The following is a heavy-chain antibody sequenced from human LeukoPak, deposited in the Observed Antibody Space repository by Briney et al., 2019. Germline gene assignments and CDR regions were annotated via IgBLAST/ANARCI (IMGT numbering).Heavy chain of an antibody. Sequence: GGSLRLSCAASGFAVSTNYMSWVRQAPGKGLEWVSSISRSSNYKYYADSVKGRFTISRDNAKNSLYLQMNSLRAEDTALYYCASSRYDSSGYYGIIGYWGQGTLVTVSS. CDR1: GFAVSTNY. V-gene: IGHV3-21*01. CDR3: ASSRYDSSGYYGIIGY. CDR2: ISRSSNYK. J-gene: IGHJ4*02. D-gene: IGHD3-22*01.